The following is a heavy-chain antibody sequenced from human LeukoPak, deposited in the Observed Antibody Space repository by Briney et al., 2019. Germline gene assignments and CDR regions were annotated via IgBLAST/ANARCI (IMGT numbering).Heavy chain of an antibody. D-gene: IGHD2-21*02. J-gene: IGHJ3*02. V-gene: IGHV4-34*01. Sequence: PSETLSLTCAVYGGSFNTYYWTWIRQPPGKGLEWIGEINHIGSTKYSPSLGSRVTISVDTSKNQFSLRLTSVTAADTAVYYCARVGYPTQRRVLSAVTVPTAGAFDIWGQGTLVTVSS. CDR3: ARVGYPTQRRVLSAVTVPTAGAFDI. CDR1: GGSFNTYY. CDR2: INHIGST.